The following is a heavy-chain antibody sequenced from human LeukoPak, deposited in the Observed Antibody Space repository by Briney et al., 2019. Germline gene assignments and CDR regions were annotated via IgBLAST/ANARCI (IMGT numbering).Heavy chain of an antibody. CDR1: GFTVSSNY. CDR3: ARGRYDFWSGYFLRAVNWFDP. CDR2: IYSGGST. Sequence: GGSLRLSCAASGFTVSSNYMSWVRQAPGKGLEWVSVIYSGGSTNYADSVKGRFTISRDNPKNTMSLQMNSLRVEDTVVYYCARGRYDFWSGYFLRAVNWFDPWGQGTLVTASS. V-gene: IGHV3-53*01. D-gene: IGHD3-3*01. J-gene: IGHJ5*02.